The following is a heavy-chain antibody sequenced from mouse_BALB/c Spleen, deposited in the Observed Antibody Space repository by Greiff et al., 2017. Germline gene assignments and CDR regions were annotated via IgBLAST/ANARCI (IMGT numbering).Heavy chain of an antibody. CDR1: GFTFSSYA. V-gene: IGHV5-6-5*01. CDR3: ARGYYFAY. J-gene: IGHJ2*01. CDR2: ISSGGST. Sequence: EVKLVESGGGLVKPGGSLKLSCAASGFTFSSYAMSWVRQTPEKRLEWVASISSGGSTYYPDSVKGRFTISRDNARNILYLQMSSLRSEDTAMYYCARGYYFAYWGQGTTLTVSS.